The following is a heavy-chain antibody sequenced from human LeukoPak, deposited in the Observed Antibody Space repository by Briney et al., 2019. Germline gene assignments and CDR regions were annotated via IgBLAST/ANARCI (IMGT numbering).Heavy chain of an antibody. CDR1: GYTFTSYG. Sequence: ASVKVSCKASGYTFTSYGISWVGQAPGQGLEWMGWISAYNGNTNYAQKLQGRVTMTTDTSTSTAYMELRSLRSDDTAVYYCARDQLASGYYDFWSGYLYYYGMDVWGQGTTVTVSS. J-gene: IGHJ6*02. CDR2: ISAYNGNT. CDR3: ARDQLASGYYDFWSGYLYYYGMDV. V-gene: IGHV1-18*01. D-gene: IGHD3-3*01.